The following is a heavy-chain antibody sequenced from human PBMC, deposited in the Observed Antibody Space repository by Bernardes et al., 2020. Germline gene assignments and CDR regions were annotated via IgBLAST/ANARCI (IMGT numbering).Heavy chain of an antibody. CDR2: INHSGCT. CDR1: GGSISGYY. CDR3: ATACDFWSALAFDF. V-gene: IGHV4-34*01. D-gene: IGHD3-3*01. J-gene: IGHJ3*01. Sequence: SETLSLTCEVYGGSISGYYWSWIRQPPGQGLEWIGEINHSGCTNYNPSLKSRVTISGDTSKNQFSLKLSAVTAADTAMYYCATACDFWSALAFDFWSQGTIVTVSS.